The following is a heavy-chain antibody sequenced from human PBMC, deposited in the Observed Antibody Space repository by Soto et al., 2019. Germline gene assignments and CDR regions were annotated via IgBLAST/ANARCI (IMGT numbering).Heavy chain of an antibody. CDR2: ISATGDTI. Sequence: GGSLRLSCAASGFTFSSYAMTWLRQSPGKGLEWVSVISATGDTIYYADSVEGRFTISRDNSNSTLFLQMGRLTADDTAVYFCAKDAYYDLSTGTGYYYYGLDVWGQGTTVTVSS. CDR3: AKDAYYDLSTGTGYYYYGLDV. D-gene: IGHD3-9*01. CDR1: GFTFSSYA. V-gene: IGHV3-23*01. J-gene: IGHJ6*02.